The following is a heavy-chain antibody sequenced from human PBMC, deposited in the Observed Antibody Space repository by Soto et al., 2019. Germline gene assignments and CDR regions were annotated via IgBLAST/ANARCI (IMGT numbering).Heavy chain of an antibody. Sequence: ASVKASCKASGYTFASYAISWMGQAPGQGLEWMGWISAYNGNTNYAQKLQGRVTMTTDTSTSTAYMELRSLRSDDTAVYSCARDPPPPDYWGQGTLVTVS. V-gene: IGHV1-18*01. CDR2: ISAYNGNT. J-gene: IGHJ4*02. CDR3: ARDPPPPDY. CDR1: GYTFASYA.